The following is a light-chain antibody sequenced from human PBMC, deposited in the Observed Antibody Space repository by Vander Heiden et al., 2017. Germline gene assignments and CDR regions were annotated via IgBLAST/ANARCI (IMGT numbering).Light chain of an antibody. J-gene: IGLJ3*02. CDR1: NIGTKS. Sequence: SYLLPQPPPVSVAPGKTARITCGGNNIGTKSVHWYQQKPGQAPVLVVYDDSDRPSGIPDRLSGSNSGNTATLTITRVEAGDEADYYCQVWDDTSGVFGGGTKLSVL. CDR3: QVWDDTSGV. V-gene: IGLV3-21*03. CDR2: DDS.